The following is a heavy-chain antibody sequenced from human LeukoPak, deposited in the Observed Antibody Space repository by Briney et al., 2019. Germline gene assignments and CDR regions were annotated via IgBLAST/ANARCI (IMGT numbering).Heavy chain of an antibody. CDR1: GGSISSYY. CDR3: ARGGPGDSGYDSWFDP. Sequence: SETLSLTCTVSGGSISSYYWSWIRQPPGKGLEWIGYIYYSGSTNYNPSLKSRVTISVDTSKNQFSLKLSSVTAADMAVYYCARGGPGDSGYDSWFDPWGQGALVTVSS. CDR2: IYYSGST. V-gene: IGHV4-59*12. J-gene: IGHJ5*02. D-gene: IGHD5-12*01.